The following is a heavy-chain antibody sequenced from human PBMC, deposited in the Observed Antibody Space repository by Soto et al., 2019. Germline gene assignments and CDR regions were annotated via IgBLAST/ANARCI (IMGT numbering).Heavy chain of an antibody. CDR3: ARDPTAYYYDSSGYGYFDY. D-gene: IGHD3-22*01. J-gene: IGHJ4*02. CDR2: ISYDGSNK. Sequence: GGSLRLSCAASGFTFSSYAMHWVRQAPGKGLEWVAVISYDGSNKYYADSVKGRFTISRDNSKNTVYLQMNSLRAEDTAVYYCARDPTAYYYDSSGYGYFDYWGQGTLVTVSS. V-gene: IGHV3-30-3*01. CDR1: GFTFSSYA.